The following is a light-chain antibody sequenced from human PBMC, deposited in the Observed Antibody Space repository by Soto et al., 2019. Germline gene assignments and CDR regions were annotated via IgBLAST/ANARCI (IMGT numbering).Light chain of an antibody. Sequence: DIPMTQSPSTLSASVGDRVIITCRASQNINSWLAWFQQKPGKAPKLLIYKASSLESGVPSRFSGSGSGTEFTLTISSLQPDDFATYYCQQYNTYSYTFGQGTKLEIK. CDR3: QQYNTYSYT. CDR1: QNINSW. J-gene: IGKJ2*01. CDR2: KAS. V-gene: IGKV1-5*03.